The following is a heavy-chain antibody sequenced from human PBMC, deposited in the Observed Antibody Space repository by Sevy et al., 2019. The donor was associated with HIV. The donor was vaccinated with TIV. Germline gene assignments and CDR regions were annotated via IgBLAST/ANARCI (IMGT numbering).Heavy chain of an antibody. CDR2: IFYTGST. J-gene: IGHJ2*01. Sequence: SETLSLTCTVSGSPVNSGTDYWTWIRQPPGKGPEWIGNIFYTGSTKYKPSLNSRVTISLDTSKNQISLTLKSVTPVDTAVYYCARGLGFFSLWGRGTLVTVSS. CDR1: GSPVNSGTDY. V-gene: IGHV4-61*01. CDR3: ARGLGFFSL. D-gene: IGHD3-3*01.